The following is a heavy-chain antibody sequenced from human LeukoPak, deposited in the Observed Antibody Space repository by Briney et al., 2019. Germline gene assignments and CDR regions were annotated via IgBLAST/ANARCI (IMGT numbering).Heavy chain of an antibody. Sequence: GGSLRLSCAASGFTFSSYAMSWVRQAPGKGLEWVSAISGSGGSTYYADSVKGRFTISRDNSKNTLYLQMNSLRAEDTAVYYCAKDPRIGCSSTSCYATDYWGQGTLVTVSS. CDR2: ISGSGGST. D-gene: IGHD2-2*01. J-gene: IGHJ4*02. CDR3: AKDPRIGCSSTSCYATDY. V-gene: IGHV3-23*01. CDR1: GFTFSSYA.